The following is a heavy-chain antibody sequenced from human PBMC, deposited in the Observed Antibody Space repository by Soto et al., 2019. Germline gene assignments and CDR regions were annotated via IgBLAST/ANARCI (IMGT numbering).Heavy chain of an antibody. J-gene: IGHJ5*02. CDR3: AREVHWFDP. D-gene: IGHD1-26*01. Sequence: QEQLVHSGAEVKKPGASVRVSCKASGYTFGSFTINWVRQANGQGLEWMGWMNPDSGNTAYAQKFQGRVTMTRKTSINTAYMELSSLSSEDTAVYYCAREVHWFDPWAQGTLVTVSS. CDR2: MNPDSGNT. V-gene: IGHV1-8*01. CDR1: GYTFGSFT.